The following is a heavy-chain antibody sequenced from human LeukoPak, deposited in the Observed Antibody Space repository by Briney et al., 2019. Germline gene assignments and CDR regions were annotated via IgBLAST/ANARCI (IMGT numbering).Heavy chain of an antibody. D-gene: IGHD6-25*01. J-gene: IGHJ3*02. V-gene: IGHV3-74*01. CDR1: GFTFSSCW. CDR2: INRDGSDS. CDR3: ATVVGGYYPPVDGLDI. Sequence: TGGSLRLSCAASGFTFSSCWMHWVRQAPGKGLLWVSRINRDGSDSSYADSVKGRFTISRDNAKNTLYLQMNSLRAEDTAAYYCATVVGGYYPPVDGLDIWGQGTMVTVSS.